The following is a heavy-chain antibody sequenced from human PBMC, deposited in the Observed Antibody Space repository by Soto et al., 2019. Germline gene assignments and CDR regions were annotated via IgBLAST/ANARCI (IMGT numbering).Heavy chain of an antibody. CDR2: IYTSGVP. CDR3: TRDWEREAAAFFDY. V-gene: IGHV3-23*05. Sequence: EVQLLESGGGLVQPGGSLRLSCAASGFTFTTYAMTWVRRAPGKGLEWVSGIYTSGVPKYADSVQSRFTISRDDSKSTLYLQMNALRAEDTAVYYCTRDWEREAAAFFDYWGQGTLVTVSS. D-gene: IGHD3-3*02. CDR1: GFTFTTYA. J-gene: IGHJ4*02.